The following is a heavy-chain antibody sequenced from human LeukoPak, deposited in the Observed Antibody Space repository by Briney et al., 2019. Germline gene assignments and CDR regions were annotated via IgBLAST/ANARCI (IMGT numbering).Heavy chain of an antibody. J-gene: IGHJ4*02. CDR2: INPNSGGT. D-gene: IGHD2-2*01. CDR1: GYAFTGYY. Sequence: ASVKVSCKASGYAFTGYYIHWVRQAPGQGLEWMGWINPNSGGTNYAQNFQGRVTMTRDTSITTAFMELTRLTSDDTAMYYCARAANVVGAPWDYWGQGTLVTVSS. V-gene: IGHV1-2*02. CDR3: ARAANVVGAPWDY.